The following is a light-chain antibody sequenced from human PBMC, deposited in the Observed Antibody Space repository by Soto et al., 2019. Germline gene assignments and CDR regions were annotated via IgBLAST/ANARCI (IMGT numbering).Light chain of an antibody. CDR1: QSVNRN. CDR3: QQYNNWPQT. V-gene: IGKV3-15*01. Sequence: IVMTQSPATLSVSPGDRATLSCRASQSVNRNLAWYQQKPGQAPRLLIYSASTRATGIPDRVIGSGSGAAFNLTISSLQSEDFAVYYCQQYNNWPQTFGQGTKVEIK. CDR2: SAS. J-gene: IGKJ1*01.